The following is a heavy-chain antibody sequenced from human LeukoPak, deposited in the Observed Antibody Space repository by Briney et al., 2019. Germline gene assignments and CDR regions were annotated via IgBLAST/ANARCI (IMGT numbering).Heavy chain of an antibody. Sequence: GGPRRLPCAASGFPFSTYARPGAPRAPGRGREGVAVISYDGSNKYYAYSVKGRFTISRDNSKNTLYLQMNSLRAEDTAVYYCAKLGAVAHNNDYWGQGTLVTVSS. CDR2: ISYDGSNK. CDR1: GFPFSTYA. D-gene: IGHD6-19*01. CDR3: AKLGAVAHNNDY. V-gene: IGHV3-30*18. J-gene: IGHJ4*02.